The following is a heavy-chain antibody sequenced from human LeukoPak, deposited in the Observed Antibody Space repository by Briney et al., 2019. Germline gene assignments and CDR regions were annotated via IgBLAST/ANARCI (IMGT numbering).Heavy chain of an antibody. CDR2: ISGSGRGGST. Sequence: GGSLRLSCAASGFTFSSYAMSWVRQAPGKGLEWVSNISGSGRGGSTYYADSVKGRFTISRDNSKNTLYLQMNSLRAEDTAVYYCAKRRGLELLYYYYMDVWGKGTTVTVSS. J-gene: IGHJ6*03. CDR3: AKRRGLELLYYYYMDV. V-gene: IGHV3-23*01. D-gene: IGHD1-7*01. CDR1: GFTFSSYA.